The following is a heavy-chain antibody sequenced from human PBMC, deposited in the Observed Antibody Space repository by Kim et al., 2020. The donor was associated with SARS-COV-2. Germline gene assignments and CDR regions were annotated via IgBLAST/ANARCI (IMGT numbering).Heavy chain of an antibody. J-gene: IGHJ6*02. CDR2: ISHSGAT. CDR1: VGSFSDYH. V-gene: IGHV4-34*01. Sequence: SETLSLTCAVYVGSFSDYHWTWIRQSPGKGLEWIGEISHSGATNYNPSLKSRVAISVDTSKNQFSLKVKSVIAADTAVYFCAGGRAGVVPSPILGLGPYYEYYARDVWGQGTTVSVSS. CDR3: AGGRAGVVPSPILGLGPYYEYYARDV. D-gene: IGHD3-3*01.